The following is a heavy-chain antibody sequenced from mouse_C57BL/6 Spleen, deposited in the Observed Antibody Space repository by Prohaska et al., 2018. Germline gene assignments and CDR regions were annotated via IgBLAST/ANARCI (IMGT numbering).Heavy chain of an antibody. CDR3: ASLAYYSAYYAMDY. CDR2: FDPSDSYT. CDR1: GYTFTSYW. Sequence: QVQLQQPGAELVMPGASVKLSCKASGYTFTSYWMHWVKQRPGQGLEWIGEFDPSDSYTNYNQKFKGKATLTVDKSSSTAYMQLSSLTSEDSAVYYCASLAYYSAYYAMDYWGQGTSVTVSS. J-gene: IGHJ4*01. V-gene: IGHV1-69*01. D-gene: IGHD2-12*01.